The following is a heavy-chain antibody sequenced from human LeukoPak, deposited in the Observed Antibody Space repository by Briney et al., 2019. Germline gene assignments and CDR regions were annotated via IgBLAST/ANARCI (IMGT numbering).Heavy chain of an antibody. D-gene: IGHD1-14*01. CDR3: AAHRGRYWFDP. CDR1: GGTFSSYA. Sequence: ASVKVSCKASGGTFSSYAISWVRQAPGQGLEWMGGIIPIFGTANYAQKFQGRVTITADKSTSAACMELSSLRSEDTAVYYCAAHRGRYWFDPWGQGTLVTVSS. J-gene: IGHJ5*02. V-gene: IGHV1-69*06. CDR2: IIPIFGTA.